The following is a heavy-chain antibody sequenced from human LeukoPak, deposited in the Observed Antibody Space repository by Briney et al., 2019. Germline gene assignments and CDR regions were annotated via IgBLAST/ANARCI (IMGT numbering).Heavy chain of an antibody. CDR3: ARGGDRDYYYYYYMDA. D-gene: IGHD2-21*01. CDR1: GYTFTSYD. V-gene: IGHV1-8*01. CDR2: MNPKSGNT. J-gene: IGHJ6*03. Sequence: ASVRVSCKASGYTFTSYDINWVRQATGQGLEWMGWMNPKSGNTGYALKFQGRVTMSRNTAISTAYMELSSLRSEDTAVYYCARGGDRDYYYYYYMDAWGKGTTVTVS.